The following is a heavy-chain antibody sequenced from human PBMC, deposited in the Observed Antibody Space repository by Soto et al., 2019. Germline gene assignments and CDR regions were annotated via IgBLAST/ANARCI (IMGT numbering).Heavy chain of an antibody. V-gene: IGHV3-33*01. Sequence: GGSLRLSCAASGFTFSSYGMHWVRQAPGKGLEWVAVIWYDGSNKYYADSVKGRFTISRDNSKNTLYLQMNSLRAEDTAVYYCARCGYDYIWGSYRQDEVWFDPWGQGTLVTVSS. CDR1: GFTFSSYG. J-gene: IGHJ5*02. D-gene: IGHD3-16*02. CDR2: IWYDGSNK. CDR3: ARCGYDYIWGSYRQDEVWFDP.